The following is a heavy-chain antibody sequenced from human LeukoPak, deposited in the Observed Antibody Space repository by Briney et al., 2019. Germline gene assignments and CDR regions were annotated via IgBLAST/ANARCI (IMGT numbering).Heavy chain of an antibody. J-gene: IGHJ6*02. D-gene: IGHD1-14*01. Sequence: GASVKVSCKASGYTFTSYDINWVRQATGQGLEWMGWMNPNSGNTGYAQKFQGRVTVTRNTSISTAYMELSSLRSEDTAVYYCAREPRDGYYYGMDVWGQGTTVTVSS. CDR3: AREPRDGYYYGMDV. CDR2: MNPNSGNT. CDR1: GYTFTSYD. V-gene: IGHV1-8*01.